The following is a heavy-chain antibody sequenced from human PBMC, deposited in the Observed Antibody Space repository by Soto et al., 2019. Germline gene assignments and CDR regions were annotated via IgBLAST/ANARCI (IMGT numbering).Heavy chain of an antibody. Sequence: SETLSLTWSVSGESISGTIYYCGWIRQPPGKGLEWIGSIYYSGSTYYNPSLKSRVTISVDTSKNHFSLKLTSVTAADTAVYYCARPGGSGWFYFDSWGQGSQVTVSS. D-gene: IGHD6-13*01. CDR1: GESISGTIYY. J-gene: IGHJ4*02. V-gene: IGHV4-39*02. CDR2: IYYSGST. CDR3: ARPGGSGWFYFDS.